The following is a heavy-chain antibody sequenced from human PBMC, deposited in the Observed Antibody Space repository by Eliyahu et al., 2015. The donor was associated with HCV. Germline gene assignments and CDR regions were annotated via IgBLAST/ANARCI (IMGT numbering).Heavy chain of an antibody. CDR3: ARDPSYCSSTTCYGDYSYYGMDV. J-gene: IGHJ6*02. V-gene: IGHV1-18*01. Sequence: QVQLVQSGAEVRKPGASVKVSCKASGYTFIXYGITWXRQAPGQGLEWMGWISAYNGNTNYAQNLQDRVTMTTDTSTSTAYMELRSLRSDDTAVYYCARDPSYCSSTTCYGDYSYYGMDVWGQGTTVTVSS. D-gene: IGHD2-2*01. CDR1: GYTFIXYG. CDR2: ISAYNGNT.